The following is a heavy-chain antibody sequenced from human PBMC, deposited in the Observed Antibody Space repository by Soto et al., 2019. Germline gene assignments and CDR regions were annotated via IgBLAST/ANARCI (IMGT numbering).Heavy chain of an antibody. CDR2: ISSSSSTI. CDR1: GFPFSTYS. V-gene: IGHV3-48*01. Sequence: GGSLRLSCAASGFPFSTYSMNWVRQAPGKGLEWVSFISSSSSTIYYADSVKGRFTISRDNAKNSLYLDMNSLRAEDTAVYYCAREGWESLLYYWGLGTLVTVSS. CDR3: AREGWESLLYY. D-gene: IGHD2-21*02. J-gene: IGHJ4*02.